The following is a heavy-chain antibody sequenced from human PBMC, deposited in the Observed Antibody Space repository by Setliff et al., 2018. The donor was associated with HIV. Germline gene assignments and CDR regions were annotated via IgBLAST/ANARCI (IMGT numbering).Heavy chain of an antibody. CDR1: GGSISSSSYY. CDR2: IYYSGST. CDR3: ASLPNPPRIAARKGDDY. D-gene: IGHD6-6*01. Sequence: PSETLSLTCTVSGGSISSSSYYWGWIRQPPGKGLEWIGRIYYSGSTYYNPSLKSRVTISVDTSKNQFSLKLSSVTAADTAVYYCASLPNPPRIAARKGDDYWGQGTLVTVSS. J-gene: IGHJ4*02. V-gene: IGHV4-39*01.